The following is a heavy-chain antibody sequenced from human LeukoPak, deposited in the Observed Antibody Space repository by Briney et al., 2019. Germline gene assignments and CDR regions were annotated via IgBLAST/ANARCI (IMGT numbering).Heavy chain of an antibody. CDR1: GGSISSYY. J-gene: IGHJ4*02. V-gene: IGHV4-59*01. CDR2: IYYSGST. D-gene: IGHD1-26*01. CDR3: ARAPLVGATRTEYYYFDY. Sequence: SETLSLTCTVSGGSISSYYWSWIRQPPGKGLEWIGYIYYSGSTNYNPSLKSRVTISVDTSKNQFSLKLSSVTAADTAVYYCARAPLVGATRTEYYYFDYWGQGTLATVSS.